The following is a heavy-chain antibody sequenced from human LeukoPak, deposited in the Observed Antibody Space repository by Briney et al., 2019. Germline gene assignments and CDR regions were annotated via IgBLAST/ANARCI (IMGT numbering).Heavy chain of an antibody. CDR1: GFTFSSHS. CDR3: ARDGWDSSGYYPFDY. CDR2: ISSSSSTI. Sequence: GGSLRLSCAASGFTFSSHSMNWVRQAPGKGLEWVSYISSSSSTIYYADSVKGRFTISRDNAKNSLYLQMNSLRAEDTAVYYCARDGWDSSGYYPFDYWGQGTLVTVSS. V-gene: IGHV3-48*04. D-gene: IGHD3-22*01. J-gene: IGHJ4*02.